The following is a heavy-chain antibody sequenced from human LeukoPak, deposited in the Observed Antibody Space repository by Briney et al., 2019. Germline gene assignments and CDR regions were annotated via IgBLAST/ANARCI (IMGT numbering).Heavy chain of an antibody. D-gene: IGHD1-14*01. Sequence: GASVKVSCKASGYSFKDYYIHWVRQAPGQGPEWMGRINPNTGGTIYAQKFLGRVTMTGDTSITTAYMELTSLTSGDTAVYYCTRVSIAWANLYFDYWAREPLSPSPQ. J-gene: IGHJ4*02. CDR1: GYSFKDYY. CDR2: INPNTGGT. V-gene: IGHV1-2*02. CDR3: TRVSIAWANLYFDY.